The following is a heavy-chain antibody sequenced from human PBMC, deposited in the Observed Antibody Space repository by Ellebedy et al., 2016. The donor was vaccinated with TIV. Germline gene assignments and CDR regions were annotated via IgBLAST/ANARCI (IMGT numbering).Heavy chain of an antibody. CDR3: ARGGYDILTPYYFDY. D-gene: IGHD3-9*01. J-gene: IGHJ4*02. Sequence: ASVKVSXKASGYTFTSYYMHWVRQAPGQGLEWMGIINPSGGSTSYAQKFQGRVTMTRDTSTSTVYMELSSLRSEDTAVYYCARGGYDILTPYYFDYWGQGTLVTVSS. V-gene: IGHV1-46*01. CDR2: INPSGGST. CDR1: GYTFTSYY.